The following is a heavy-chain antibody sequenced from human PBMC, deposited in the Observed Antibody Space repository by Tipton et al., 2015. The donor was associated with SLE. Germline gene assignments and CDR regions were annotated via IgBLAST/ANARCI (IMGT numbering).Heavy chain of an antibody. CDR2: IYYSGST. J-gene: IGHJ4*02. D-gene: IGHD3/OR15-3a*01. Sequence: TLSLTCTVSGDSISGHYRSWIRQPPGKGLEWIGYIYYSGSTNYNPSLKSRVTISADTSKNQFSLRLSSVTAADTAVYYCARLPSFWTGDYFDYWGQGSLVTVSS. V-gene: IGHV4-59*11. CDR1: GDSISGHY. CDR3: ARLPSFWTGDYFDY.